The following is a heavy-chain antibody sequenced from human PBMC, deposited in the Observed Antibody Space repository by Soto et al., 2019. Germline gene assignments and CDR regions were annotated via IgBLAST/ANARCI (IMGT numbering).Heavy chain of an antibody. CDR2: IYYSGST. V-gene: IGHV4-39*01. CDR1: GGSISSSSYY. J-gene: IGHJ4*02. D-gene: IGHD3-9*01. Sequence: SETLSLTCTVSGGSISSSSYYWGWIRQPPGKGLEWIGSIYYSGSTYYNPSLKSRVTISVDTSKNQFSLKLSSVTAADTAVYYCARRASGYDILTGYYEPYYFDYWGQGTLVTVS. CDR3: ARRASGYDILTGYYEPYYFDY.